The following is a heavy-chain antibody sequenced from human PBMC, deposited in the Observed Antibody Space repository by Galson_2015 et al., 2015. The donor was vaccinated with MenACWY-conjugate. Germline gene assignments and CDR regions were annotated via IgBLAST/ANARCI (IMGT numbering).Heavy chain of an antibody. D-gene: IGHD1-26*01. Sequence: SLRLSCAASGFTFSNYAMNWVRQAPGKGLEWVSGISVSGDGTYYADSVKGRFTISRDNSKNTLYLQMNSLKSEDTAVYYRAISGSYETFDYWGQGTLVTVSS. J-gene: IGHJ4*02. V-gene: IGHV3-23*01. CDR1: GFTFSNYA. CDR3: AISGSYETFDY. CDR2: ISVSGDGT.